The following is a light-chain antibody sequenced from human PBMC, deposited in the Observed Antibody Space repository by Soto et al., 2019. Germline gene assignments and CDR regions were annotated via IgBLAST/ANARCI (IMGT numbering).Light chain of an antibody. V-gene: IGLV1-44*01. Sequence: QSVLTQRPSASGTPGQRVTISCSGSSSNIGRNTVNWYQQLPGTAPKVLIYSNNQRPSGVPDRLSGSKSGTSASLAISGLQSEDEADYYCAAWDDSLNAVVFGGGTKLTVL. J-gene: IGLJ2*01. CDR1: SSNIGRNT. CDR3: AAWDDSLNAVV. CDR2: SNN.